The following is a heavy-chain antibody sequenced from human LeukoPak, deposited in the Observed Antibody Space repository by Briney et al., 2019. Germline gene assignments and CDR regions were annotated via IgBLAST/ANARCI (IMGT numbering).Heavy chain of an antibody. CDR3: ARLDKGINAAHFDY. CDR2: ISYSGGT. CDR1: GGSISSSDFY. V-gene: IGHV4-39*01. Sequence: PSETLSLTCTVSGGSISSSDFYWGWIRQPPGKGLEWIGVISYSGGTSYNPPLKSRVTISVDTSKSHFSLRLSSVTAADTAIYYCARLDKGINAAHFDYWGQGTLVTVSS. D-gene: IGHD3-22*01. J-gene: IGHJ4*02.